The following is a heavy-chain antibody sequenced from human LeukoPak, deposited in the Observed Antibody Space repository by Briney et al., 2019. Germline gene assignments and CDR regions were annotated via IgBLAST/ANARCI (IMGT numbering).Heavy chain of an antibody. D-gene: IGHD6-19*01. CDR3: ARDLEWLVRGYFQH. CDR1: GYTFTGYY. Sequence: GASVKVSCKASGYTFTGYYMHWVRQAPGQGLEWMGWINPNSGGTNYAQKFQGRVTKTRDTSISTAYMELSRLRSDDTAVYYCARDLEWLVRGYFQHWGQGTLVTVSS. V-gene: IGHV1-2*02. J-gene: IGHJ1*01. CDR2: INPNSGGT.